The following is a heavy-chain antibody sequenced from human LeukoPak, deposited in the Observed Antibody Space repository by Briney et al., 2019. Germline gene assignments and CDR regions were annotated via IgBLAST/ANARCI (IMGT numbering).Heavy chain of an antibody. V-gene: IGHV3-30*04. D-gene: IGHD6-13*01. Sequence: GGSLRLSCAASGFTFSSYAMHWVRQAPGKGLEWVAVISYDGSNKYYADSVKGRFTISRDNSKNTLYLQMNSLRAEDTAVYYCASTRGIAVASNWFDPWGQGTLVTVSS. CDR2: ISYDGSNK. J-gene: IGHJ5*02. CDR1: GFTFSSYA. CDR3: ASTRGIAVASNWFDP.